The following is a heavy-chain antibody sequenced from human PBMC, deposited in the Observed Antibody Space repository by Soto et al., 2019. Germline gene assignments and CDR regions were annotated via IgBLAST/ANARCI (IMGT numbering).Heavy chain of an antibody. D-gene: IGHD3-22*01. CDR3: ARHLGRYYYDSSGYRYYYYYYGMDV. Sequence: SETLSLTCAVYVGSFSGYYWSWIRQPPGKGLEWIGEINHSGSTNYNPSLKSRVTISVDTSKNQFSLKLSSVTAADTAVYYCARHLGRYYYDSSGYRYYYYYYGMDVWGQGTTVTVSS. V-gene: IGHV4-34*01. CDR2: INHSGST. J-gene: IGHJ6*02. CDR1: VGSFSGYY.